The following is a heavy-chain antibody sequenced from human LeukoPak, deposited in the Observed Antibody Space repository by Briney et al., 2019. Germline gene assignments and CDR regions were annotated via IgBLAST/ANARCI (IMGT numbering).Heavy chain of an antibody. CDR3: AKDHFENGGYGVFLPSY. J-gene: IGHJ4*02. CDR1: GFTFDDYA. Sequence: GGSLRLSCAASGFTFDDYAMHWVRQAPGKGLEWVSGISWNSGSIGYADSVKGRFTISRDNSKNTLYLQMNSLRAEDTAVYYCAKDHFENGGYGVFLPSYWGQGTLVTVSS. CDR2: ISWNSGSI. D-gene: IGHD5-12*01. V-gene: IGHV3-9*01.